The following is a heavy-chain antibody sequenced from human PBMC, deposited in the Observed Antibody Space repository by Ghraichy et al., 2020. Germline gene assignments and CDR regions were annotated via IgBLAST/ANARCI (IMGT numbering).Heavy chain of an antibody. Sequence: SETLSLTCTVSGGSISSYYWSWIRQPPGKGLEWIGYIYYSGSTNYNPSLKSRVTISVDTSKNQFSLKLSSVTAADTAVYYCARGGPIVVVPAARFDPWGQGTLVTVSS. D-gene: IGHD2-2*01. V-gene: IGHV4-59*01. J-gene: IGHJ5*02. CDR1: GGSISSYY. CDR2: IYYSGST. CDR3: ARGGPIVVVPAARFDP.